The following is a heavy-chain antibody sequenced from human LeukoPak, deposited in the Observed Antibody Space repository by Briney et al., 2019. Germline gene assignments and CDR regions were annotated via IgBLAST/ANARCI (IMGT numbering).Heavy chain of an antibody. CDR3: ARSSMVRGVIIGYDY. Sequence: ASVKVSCKASGYTFTSYAMHWVRQAPGQRLEWMGWINAGNGNTKYSQKFQGRVTITRDTSASTAYMELSSLRSEDTAVYYCARSSMVRGVIIGYDYWGQGTLVTVSS. CDR2: INAGNGNT. CDR1: GYTFTSYA. V-gene: IGHV1-3*01. J-gene: IGHJ4*02. D-gene: IGHD3-10*01.